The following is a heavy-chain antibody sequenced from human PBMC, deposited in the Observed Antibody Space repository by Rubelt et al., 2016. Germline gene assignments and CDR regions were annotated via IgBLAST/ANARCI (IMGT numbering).Heavy chain of an antibody. CDR1: GFTFSRYA. CDR2: ISYDGSNK. J-gene: IGHJ4*02. Sequence: VQLVESGGGLVKPGGSLRLSCAASGFTFSRYAIHWVRQAPGKGLEWVALISYDGSNKYYADSVKGRFTISRDNSKNTLYRQMNSRRAEATAVYYCARDLSDSGRYHHFDYWGQGTLVTASS. D-gene: IGHD1-26*01. V-gene: IGHV3-30*04. CDR3: ARDLSDSGRYHHFDY.